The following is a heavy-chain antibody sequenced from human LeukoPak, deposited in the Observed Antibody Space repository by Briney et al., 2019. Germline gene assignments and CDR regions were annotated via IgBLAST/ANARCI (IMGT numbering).Heavy chain of an antibody. J-gene: IGHJ5*02. CDR2: TYYRSKWYN. V-gene: IGHV6-1*01. Sequence: SQTLSLTCAISGDSVSSNSAAWNWIRQSPSRGLEWLGRTYYRSKWYNDYAVSVKSRIRINPDTSKNQFSLQLNSVTPEDTGFYYCARGKKAFSENWFDPWGQGTLVTVSS. CDR1: GDSVSSNSAA. CDR3: ARGKKAFSENWFDP. D-gene: IGHD2/OR15-2a*01.